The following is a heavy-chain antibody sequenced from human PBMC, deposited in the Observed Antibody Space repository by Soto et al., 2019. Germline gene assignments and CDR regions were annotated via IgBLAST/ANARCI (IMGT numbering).Heavy chain of an antibody. D-gene: IGHD6-13*01. CDR1: GFTFSSYG. Sequence: PGGSLRLSCAASGFTFSSYGMHWVRQAPGMGLEWVAVISYDGSNKYYADSVKGRFTISRDNSKNTLYLQMNSLRAEDTAVYYCAKVELAAGIPRYGMDVWGQGTTVTVSS. CDR3: AKVELAAGIPRYGMDV. V-gene: IGHV3-30*18. J-gene: IGHJ6*02. CDR2: ISYDGSNK.